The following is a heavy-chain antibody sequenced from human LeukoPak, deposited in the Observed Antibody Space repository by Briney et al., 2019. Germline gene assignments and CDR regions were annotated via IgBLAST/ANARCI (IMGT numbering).Heavy chain of an antibody. CDR1: GFSLSTSGVG. V-gene: IGHV2-5*02. CDR3: ARDTYYYDSSGYPGDY. J-gene: IGHJ4*02. CDR2: IYWDDDK. D-gene: IGHD3-22*01. Sequence: SGPTLVNPTQTLTLTCTFSGFSLSTSGVGVGWIRQPPGKALEWLTLIYWDDDKRYSPSLKSRLTITKDTSKNQVVLTMTNMDPVDTATYYCARDTYYYDSSGYPGDYWGQGTLVTVSS.